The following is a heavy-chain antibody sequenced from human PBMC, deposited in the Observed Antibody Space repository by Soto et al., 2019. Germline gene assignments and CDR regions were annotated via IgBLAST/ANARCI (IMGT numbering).Heavy chain of an antibody. D-gene: IGHD3-10*02. CDR2: IWHDGSNK. Sequence: QVQLVESGGGVVQPGRSLRLSCTASGLTFSNYGMYWVRQAPGKGLEWVAVIWHDGSNKYYGDSVKGRFTISRDNSKNTLYLQMNSLRAEDTAVYYCANEGDVAYALDTWGQGTMVTVSS. J-gene: IGHJ3*02. CDR1: GLTFSNYG. CDR3: ANEGDVAYALDT. V-gene: IGHV3-33*03.